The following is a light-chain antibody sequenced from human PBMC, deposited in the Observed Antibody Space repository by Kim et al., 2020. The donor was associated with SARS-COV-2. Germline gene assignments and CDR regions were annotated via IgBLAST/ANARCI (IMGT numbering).Light chain of an antibody. V-gene: IGLV3-1*01. CDR2: QDS. Sequence: SVSPGQTASITCSGDKLGDKYVCWYQQKPGQSPVLVIYQDSKRPSGIPERFSGSNSGNTATLTISGTQAMDEADYYCQAWDSSHVVFGGGTQLTVL. J-gene: IGLJ2*01. CDR3: QAWDSSHVV. CDR1: KLGDKY.